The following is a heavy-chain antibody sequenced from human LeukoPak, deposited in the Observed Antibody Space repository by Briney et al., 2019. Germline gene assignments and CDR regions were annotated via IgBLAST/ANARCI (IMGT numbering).Heavy chain of an antibody. J-gene: IGHJ4*02. CDR2: INPNSGGT. CDR1: GYTFTGYY. CDR3: ARDRVTMVRGVITLLDY. V-gene: IGHV1-2*02. Sequence: ASVKVSCKASGYTFTGYYMHWVRQAPGQGLEWMGWINPNSGGTNYAQKFQGRVTMTRDTSISTAYMELSRLRSDDTAVYYCARDRVTMVRGVITLLDYWGQGTLVTVSS. D-gene: IGHD3-10*01.